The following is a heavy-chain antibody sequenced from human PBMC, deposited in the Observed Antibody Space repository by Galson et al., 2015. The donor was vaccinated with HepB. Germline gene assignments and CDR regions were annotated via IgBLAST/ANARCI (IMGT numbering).Heavy chain of an antibody. D-gene: IGHD2-15*01. Sequence: SLRLSCAASGFTFSSYGMHWVRQAPGKGLEWVAVISYDGSNKYYTDSVKGRFTISRDNSKNTLYLQMNSLRAEDTAVYYCAKDRIAGDCSGGSCYYQYFDYWGQGTLVTVSS. V-gene: IGHV3-30*18. J-gene: IGHJ4*02. CDR1: GFTFSSYG. CDR2: ISYDGSNK. CDR3: AKDRIAGDCSGGSCYYQYFDY.